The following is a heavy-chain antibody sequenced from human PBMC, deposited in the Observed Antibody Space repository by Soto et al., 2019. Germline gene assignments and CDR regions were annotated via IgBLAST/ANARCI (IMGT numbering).Heavy chain of an antibody. CDR3: ARMLAVNYYYYYVDV. CDR1: GSSLRNARMG. Sequence: QVTLKESGPVLVKPTETLTLTCTVSGSSLRNARMGVSWIRQPPGKALEWLAHILSSDEKSYNTSLKGRVTLSKDTSKSQVVLTMTYVDPVDTATYFCARMLAVNYYYYYVDVWGEGTTVTVSS. J-gene: IGHJ6*03. V-gene: IGHV2-26*01. CDR2: ILSSDEK. D-gene: IGHD3-22*01.